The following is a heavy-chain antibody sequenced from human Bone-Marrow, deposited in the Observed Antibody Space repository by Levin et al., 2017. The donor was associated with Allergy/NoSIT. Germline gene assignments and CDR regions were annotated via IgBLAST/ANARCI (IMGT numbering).Heavy chain of an antibody. J-gene: IGHJ4*02. CDR3: AREGGIYYMDY. V-gene: IGHV1-18*01. D-gene: IGHD1-26*01. CDR1: GYSFNTYG. CDR2: ISSYSGAA. Sequence: ALVKVSCKASGYSFNTYGISWVRQAPGQGLEWVGWISSYSGAANYAQKFQGRVTMTTDTSTNTAYMDLRSLRSDDTAVYYCAREGGIYYMDYWGRGTLVTVSS.